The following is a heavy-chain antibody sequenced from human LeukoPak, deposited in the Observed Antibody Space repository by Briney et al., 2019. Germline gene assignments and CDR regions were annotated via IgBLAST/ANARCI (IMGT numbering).Heavy chain of an antibody. Sequence: PSETLSLTCTVSGGSISSGSYYWSWIRQPAGKGLEWIGRIYTSGSTNYNPSLKSRVTISVDTSKNQFSLKLSSVTAADTAVYYCASGYCSSTSCSGFQHWGQGTLVTVSS. J-gene: IGHJ1*01. CDR2: IYTSGST. CDR1: GGSISSGSYY. D-gene: IGHD2-2*03. V-gene: IGHV4-61*02. CDR3: ASGYCSSTSCSGFQH.